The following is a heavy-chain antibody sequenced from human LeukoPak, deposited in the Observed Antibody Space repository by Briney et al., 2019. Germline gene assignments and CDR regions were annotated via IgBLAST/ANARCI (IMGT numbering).Heavy chain of an antibody. CDR3: ARGRGRFSFYY. CDR2: INHSGST. D-gene: IGHD1-26*01. J-gene: IGHJ4*02. Sequence: SETLSLTCAVYGGSFSGYYWSWIRQPPGKGLEWIGEINHSGSTNYNPSLKSRVTISVDTSKNQFSLKLSSVTAAGTAVYYCARGRGRFSFYYWGQGTLVTVSS. CDR1: GGSFSGYY. V-gene: IGHV4-34*01.